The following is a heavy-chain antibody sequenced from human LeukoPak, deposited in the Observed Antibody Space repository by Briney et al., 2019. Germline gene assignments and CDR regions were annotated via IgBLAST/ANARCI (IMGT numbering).Heavy chain of an antibody. CDR2: INHSGST. J-gene: IGHJ5*02. Sequence: PSETLSLTCAVYGGSFSGYYWGWIRQPPGKGLEWIGEINHSGSTNYNPSLKSRVTISVDTSKNQFSLKLSSVTAADTAVYYCARGKIKGYCSGGSCYRGWFDPWGQGTLVTVSS. CDR1: GGSFSGYY. V-gene: IGHV4-34*01. CDR3: ARGKIKGYCSGGSCYRGWFDP. D-gene: IGHD2-15*01.